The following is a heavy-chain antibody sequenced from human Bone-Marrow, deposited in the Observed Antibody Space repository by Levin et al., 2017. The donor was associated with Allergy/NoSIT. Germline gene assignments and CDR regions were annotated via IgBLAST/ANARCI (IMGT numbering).Heavy chain of an antibody. CDR2: INWNGGST. Sequence: AGGSLRLSCAASGFTFDDYGMSWVRQAPGKGLEWVSGINWNGGSTGYADSVKGRFTISRDNAKNSLYLQMNSLRAEDTALYHCAREAGYCSSTSCYFWFDPWGQGTLVTVSS. V-gene: IGHV3-20*01. CDR3: AREAGYCSSTSCYFWFDP. CDR1: GFTFDDYG. D-gene: IGHD2-2*01. J-gene: IGHJ5*02.